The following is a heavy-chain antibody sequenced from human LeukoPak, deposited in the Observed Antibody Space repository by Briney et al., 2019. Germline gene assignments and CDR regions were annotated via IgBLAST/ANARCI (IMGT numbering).Heavy chain of an antibody. CDR3: ARDPRRYYYDSSGYYFYY. CDR2: ISSSSSYI. Sequence: GGSLRLSCAASGFTFSSYSMNWVRQAPGKGLEWVSSISSSSSYIYYADSVKGRFTISRDNAKNSLYLQMNSLRAEDTAVYYCARDPRRYYYDSSGYYFYYWGQGTLVTVSS. J-gene: IGHJ4*02. V-gene: IGHV3-21*01. CDR1: GFTFSSYS. D-gene: IGHD3-22*01.